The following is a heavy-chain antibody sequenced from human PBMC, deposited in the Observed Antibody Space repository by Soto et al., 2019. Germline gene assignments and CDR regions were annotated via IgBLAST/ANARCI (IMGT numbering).Heavy chain of an antibody. Sequence: ESLARTGLVSGVSISSSSYYGGWIRQPPGKGLEWIGSIYYSGSTYYNPSLKSRVTISVDTSKNQFSLKLSSVTAADTAVFSCARHRARNWFDPWGQGTLVTVYS. CDR1: GVSISSSSYY. CDR3: ARHRARNWFDP. V-gene: IGHV4-39*01. CDR2: IYYSGST. J-gene: IGHJ5*02. D-gene: IGHD6-6*01.